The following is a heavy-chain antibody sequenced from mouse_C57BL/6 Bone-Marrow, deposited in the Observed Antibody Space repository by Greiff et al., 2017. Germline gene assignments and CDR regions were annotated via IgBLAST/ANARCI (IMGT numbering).Heavy chain of an antibody. D-gene: IGHD4-1*01. CDR2: IDPSDSET. V-gene: IGHV1-52*01. CDR1: GYTFTSYW. Sequence: VQLQQPGAELVRPGSSVKLSCKASGYTFTSYWMHWVKQRPIQGLEWIGNIDPSDSETHYNQKFKDKATLTVDKSSSTAYMQLSSLTSEDSAVYYCARGGTNWGYYYAMDYWGRGNSVTVSS. CDR3: ARGGTNWGYYYAMDY. J-gene: IGHJ4*01.